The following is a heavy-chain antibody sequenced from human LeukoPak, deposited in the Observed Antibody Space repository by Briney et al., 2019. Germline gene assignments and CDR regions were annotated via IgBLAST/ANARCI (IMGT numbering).Heavy chain of an antibody. CDR2: ISGNDGAT. J-gene: IGHJ4*02. Sequence: ASVKVSCKASGYPFYTYGLSWVRQAPGQGLEWMGQISGNDGATKYAQKFQGRVTMTTDTATSTAYMELTSQTSDDTAVYYCARDVPDFWSGFDSWGQGTLVTVSP. D-gene: IGHD3-3*01. CDR3: ARDVPDFWSGFDS. CDR1: GYPFYTYG. V-gene: IGHV1-18*01.